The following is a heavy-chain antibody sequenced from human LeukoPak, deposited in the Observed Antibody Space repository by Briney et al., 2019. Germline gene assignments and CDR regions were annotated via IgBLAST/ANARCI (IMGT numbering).Heavy chain of an antibody. V-gene: IGHV3-23*01. CDR1: GFTFSSYA. CDR3: AKDPFVYCSGGSCYDRSYYFDY. D-gene: IGHD2-15*01. CDR2: ISVIGGST. Sequence: PGVSLRLSCAASGFTFSSYAMSWVRQAPGKGLELVSAISVIGGSTYYADSGKVRFPISRSNSKNTLYLQMNSLRAEDTAVYYCAKDPFVYCSGGSCYDRSYYFDYWGQGTLVTVSS. J-gene: IGHJ4*02.